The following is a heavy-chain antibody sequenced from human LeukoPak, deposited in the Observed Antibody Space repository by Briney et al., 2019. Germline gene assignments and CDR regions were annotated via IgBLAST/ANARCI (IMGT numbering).Heavy chain of an antibody. V-gene: IGHV3-74*01. CDR1: GFTFSSYW. CDR3: ARGGVGCFDY. Sequence: GGSLRLSCAASGFTFSSYWMHWVRQAPGKGLVWVARIHSDGIGTTYADSVKGRFTISRDNAKNTVSLQMNSLRAEDTAVYYCARGGVGCFDYWGQGTLVTVSS. CDR2: IHSDGIGT. J-gene: IGHJ4*02. D-gene: IGHD3-16*01.